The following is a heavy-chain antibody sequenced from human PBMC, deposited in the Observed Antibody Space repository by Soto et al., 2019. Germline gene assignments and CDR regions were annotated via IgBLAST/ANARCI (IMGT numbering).Heavy chain of an antibody. V-gene: IGHV3-43*01. J-gene: IGHJ4*02. CDR2: ISWDGGST. D-gene: IGHD3-22*01. CDR1: GFTFDDYT. Sequence: VGSLRLSCAASGFTFDDYTMHWVRQAPGKGLEWVSLISWDGGSTYYADSVKGRFTISRDNSKNSLYLQMNSLRTEDTALYYCAKDETLRYDSSGYYYEYYFDYWGQGTLVTVSS. CDR3: AKDETLRYDSSGYYYEYYFDY.